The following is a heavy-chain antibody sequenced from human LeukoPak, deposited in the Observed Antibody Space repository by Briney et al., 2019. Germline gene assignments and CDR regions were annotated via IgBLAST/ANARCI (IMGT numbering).Heavy chain of an antibody. V-gene: IGHV3-64D*09. J-gene: IGHJ4*02. Sequence: WESLTLSCSASGFTFSRYAMHWVRQAPGKGLEYVSAISSNGGVTYYAYSVKGRFTISSDNSKNTLYLEMSSLRVEDTAVYYCVKDVSSTYYYFDYWGQGTLVTVSS. D-gene: IGHD6-13*01. CDR2: ISSNGGVT. CDR3: VKDVSSTYYYFDY. CDR1: GFTFSRYA.